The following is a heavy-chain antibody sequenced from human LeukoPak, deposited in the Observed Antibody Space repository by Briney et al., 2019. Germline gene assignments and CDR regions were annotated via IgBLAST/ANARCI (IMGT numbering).Heavy chain of an antibody. CDR2: IIPIFGTA. D-gene: IGHD2-15*01. J-gene: IGHJ5*02. Sequence: ASVKVSCKASGGTFSSYAISWVRQAPRQGLEWMGRIIPIFGTANYAQKFQGRVTITTDESTSTAYMELSSLRSEDTAVYYCARGGVAATRLATLNWFDPWGQGTLVTVSS. CDR1: GGTFSSYA. CDR3: ARGGVAATRLATLNWFDP. V-gene: IGHV1-69*05.